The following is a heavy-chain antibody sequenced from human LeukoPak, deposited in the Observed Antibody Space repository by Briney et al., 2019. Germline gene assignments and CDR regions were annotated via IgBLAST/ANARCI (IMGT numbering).Heavy chain of an antibody. CDR1: GYTFTSYD. CDR3: ARRGKGLGYYMDV. V-gene: IGHV1-8*01. Sequence: ASVKVSCKASGYTFTSYDIKWVRQATGHGLEWMGRMNPNSGNTGYAQKFQGRVTMTRNTSISTAYMELSSLTSEDTAVYYCARRGKGLGYYMDVWGKGTTVTISS. J-gene: IGHJ6*03. CDR2: MNPNSGNT. D-gene: IGHD3-16*01.